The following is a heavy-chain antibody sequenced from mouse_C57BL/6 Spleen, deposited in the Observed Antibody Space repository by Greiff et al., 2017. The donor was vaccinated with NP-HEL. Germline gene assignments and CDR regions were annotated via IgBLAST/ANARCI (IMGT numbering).Heavy chain of an antibody. CDR2: INPNNGGT. Sequence: VQLKESGPELVKPGASVKIPCKASGYTFTDYNMDWVKQSHGKSLEWIGDINPNNGGTIYNQKFKGKATLTVDKSSSTAYMELRSLTSEDTAVYYCARPYDGYYPFAYWGQGTLVTVSA. CDR1: GYTFTDYN. CDR3: ARPYDGYYPFAY. V-gene: IGHV1-18*01. D-gene: IGHD2-3*01. J-gene: IGHJ3*01.